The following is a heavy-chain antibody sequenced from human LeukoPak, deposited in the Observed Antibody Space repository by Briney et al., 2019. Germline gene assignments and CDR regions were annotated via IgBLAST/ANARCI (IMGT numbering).Heavy chain of an antibody. D-gene: IGHD3-22*01. CDR1: GYTFSDYY. CDR3: ARGSINTAMSVRLYYDSSGPWWYY. V-gene: IGHV1-18*04. Sequence: GASVKVSCKASGYTFSDYYIYWVRQAPGQGLEWMGWISAYNGNTNYAQKLQGRVTMTTDTSTSTAYMELRSLRSDDTAVYYCARGSINTAMSVRLYYDSSGPWWYYWGQGTLVTVSS. CDR2: ISAYNGNT. J-gene: IGHJ4*02.